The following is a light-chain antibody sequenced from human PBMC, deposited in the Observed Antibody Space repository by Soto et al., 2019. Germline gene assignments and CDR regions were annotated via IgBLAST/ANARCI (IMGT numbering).Light chain of an antibody. CDR3: QQYNNYST. CDR1: QSISRF. CDR2: DAS. Sequence: DIQMTQSPSTLSASVGDRVTITCWASQSISRFLAWYQQKPGKAPQALIYDASSLKSGVPSRLSGNGSGTEFTLTISSMKPDDFATYYCQQYNNYSTFGHGTRLEIK. J-gene: IGKJ5*01. V-gene: IGKV1-5*01.